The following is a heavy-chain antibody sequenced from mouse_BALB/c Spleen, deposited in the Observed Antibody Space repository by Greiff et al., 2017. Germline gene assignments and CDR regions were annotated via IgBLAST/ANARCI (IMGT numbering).Heavy chain of an antibody. CDR2: ISDGGSYT. Sequence: DVTLVESGGGLVKPGGSLKLSCAASGFTFSDYYMYWVRQTPEKRLEWVATISDGGSYTYYPDSVKGRFTISRDNAKNNLYLQMSSLKSEDTAMYYCARDDHFDYWGQGTTLTVSS. V-gene: IGHV5-4*02. CDR1: GFTFSDYY. CDR3: ARDDHFDY. J-gene: IGHJ2*01.